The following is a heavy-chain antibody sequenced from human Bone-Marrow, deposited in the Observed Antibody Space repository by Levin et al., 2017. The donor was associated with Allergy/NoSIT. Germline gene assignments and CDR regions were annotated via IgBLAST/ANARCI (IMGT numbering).Heavy chain of an antibody. Sequence: GGSLRLSCAASGFSFSSYWMSWVRQAPGKGLEWVANIKQDGSETKYVDSVKGRFTISRDNAKKSVYLQMISLRAEDTAVYYCSRDGGDYGDYGSHSYYFGLDVWGPGATVSVSS. CDR3: SRDGGDYGDYGSHSYYFGLDV. V-gene: IGHV3-7*01. CDR1: GFSFSSYW. CDR2: IKQDGSET. D-gene: IGHD4-17*01. J-gene: IGHJ6*02.